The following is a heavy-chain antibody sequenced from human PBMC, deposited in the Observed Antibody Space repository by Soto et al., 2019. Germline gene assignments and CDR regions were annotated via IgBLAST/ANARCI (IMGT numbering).Heavy chain of an antibody. CDR1: GFTFSSYA. CDR2: ISYDGSNK. CDR3: ARGYDFWSGYNRYYFDY. D-gene: IGHD3-3*01. Sequence: TGGSLRLSCAASGFTFSSYAMHWVRQAPGKGLEWVAVISYDGSNKYYADSVKGRFTISRDNSKNTLYLQMNSLRAEDTAVYYCARGYDFWSGYNRYYFDYWGQGTLVTVSS. V-gene: IGHV3-30-3*01. J-gene: IGHJ4*02.